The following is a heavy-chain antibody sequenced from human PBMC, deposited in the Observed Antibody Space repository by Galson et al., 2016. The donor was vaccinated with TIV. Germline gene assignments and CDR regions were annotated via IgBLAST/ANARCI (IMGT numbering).Heavy chain of an antibody. J-gene: IGHJ6*02. CDR3: ARDRRHCGNECFLYYYYGMDV. V-gene: IGHV3-66*02. CDR2: ISSGGST. CDR1: AFSVNGNY. Sequence: SLRLSCAASAFSVNGNYMSWVRQAPGKGLEWVSIISSGGSTNYADSVKGRFTIDKDDSKNILYRQMNNLRVEDTAVYFCARDRRHCGNECFLYYYYGMDVWGQGTTVTVSS. D-gene: IGHD2-21*01.